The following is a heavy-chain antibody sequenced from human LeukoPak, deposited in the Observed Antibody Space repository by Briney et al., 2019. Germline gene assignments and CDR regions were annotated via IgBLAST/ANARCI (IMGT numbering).Heavy chain of an antibody. CDR2: IYYSGST. V-gene: IGHV4-59*08. CDR3: ARVVAVTMIRGWVGMDV. Sequence: PSETLSLTCTVSGGSISSHYSSWIRQPPGKGLEWIGYIYYSGSTNYNPSLKSRVTISVDTSKNQFSLKLSSVTAADTAVYYCARVVAVTMIRGWVGMDVWGQGTTVTVSS. D-gene: IGHD3-10*01. J-gene: IGHJ6*02. CDR1: GGSISSHY.